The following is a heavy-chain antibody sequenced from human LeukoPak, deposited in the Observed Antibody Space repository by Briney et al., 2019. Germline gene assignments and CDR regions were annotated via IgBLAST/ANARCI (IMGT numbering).Heavy chain of an antibody. V-gene: IGHV1-18*01. D-gene: IGHD3-10*01. J-gene: IGHJ6*02. CDR1: GYSFTSYG. Sequence: ASVKVSCKASGYSFTSYGINCVRQAPGQGLLWMGWISGYNGNTKYAQDFQGRVTMTTDTSTSTAYMELRSLRSDDTAVYYCARELGGAGSYFFPYYAMDVWGQGTTVTVSS. CDR2: ISGYNGNT. CDR3: ARELGGAGSYFFPYYAMDV.